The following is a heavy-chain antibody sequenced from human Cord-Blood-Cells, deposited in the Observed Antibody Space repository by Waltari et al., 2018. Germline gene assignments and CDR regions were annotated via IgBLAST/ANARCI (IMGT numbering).Heavy chain of an antibody. V-gene: IGHV4-30-2*01. CDR2: IDLREST. CDR3: ARVNDSLTGYYAFDI. Sequence: QLQLQESGSGLVKPSQTLSLTCAVSGGSISSGGYSWSWIRQPPGKGMEWIGYIDLRESTYDDPSRKSRVTISVDRSKNQCSLKLIVVTAADTAVYYCARVNDSLTGYYAFDIWGQGTMVTVSS. J-gene: IGHJ3*02. CDR1: GGSISSGGYS. D-gene: IGHD3-9*01.